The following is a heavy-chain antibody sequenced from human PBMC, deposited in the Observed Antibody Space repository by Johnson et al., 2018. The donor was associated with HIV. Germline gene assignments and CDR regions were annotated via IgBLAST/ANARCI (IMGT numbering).Heavy chain of an antibody. CDR2: IYSGGST. J-gene: IGHJ3*02. Sequence: QVQLVESGGGVVQPGRSLRLSCAASGFTFSSYGMHWVRQAPGKGLEWVSVIYSGGSTYYADSVKGRFTISRDNSKNTLYLQMNSLRAEDTAVYYCARAWVNYYDSPDAFDIWGQGTMVTVSS. D-gene: IGHD3-22*01. CDR3: ARAWVNYYDSPDAFDI. V-gene: IGHV3-NL1*01. CDR1: GFTFSSYG.